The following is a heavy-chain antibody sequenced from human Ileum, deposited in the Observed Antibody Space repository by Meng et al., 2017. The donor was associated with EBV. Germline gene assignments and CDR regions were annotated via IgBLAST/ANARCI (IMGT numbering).Heavy chain of an antibody. Sequence: LHLQESAPGLVKPSETLSLTCTVSGGSISSSSYYWGWIRQPPGKGLEWIGSIYYSGSTYYNPSLKSRVTISVDTSKNQFSLKLSSVTAADTAVYYCARSIVVVPAAIYYWGQGTLVTVSS. D-gene: IGHD2-2*01. J-gene: IGHJ4*02. V-gene: IGHV4-39*01. CDR2: IYYSGST. CDR1: GGSISSSSYY. CDR3: ARSIVVVPAAIYY.